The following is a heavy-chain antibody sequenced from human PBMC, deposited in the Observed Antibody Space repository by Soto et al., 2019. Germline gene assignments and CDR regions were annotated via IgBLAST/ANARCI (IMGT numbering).Heavy chain of an antibody. Sequence: EVQLVQSGAGVKKPGESLRISCKGSGYSFTSYWISWVRQMPGKGLEWMGRIDPSDSYTNYSPSFQGHVTISADKSISTAYLQWSSLKASDTAMYYCARQYCGGDCYRGGDFDYWGQGTLVTVSS. V-gene: IGHV5-10-1*01. CDR1: GYSFTSYW. D-gene: IGHD2-21*02. CDR2: IDPSDSYT. CDR3: ARQYCGGDCYRGGDFDY. J-gene: IGHJ4*02.